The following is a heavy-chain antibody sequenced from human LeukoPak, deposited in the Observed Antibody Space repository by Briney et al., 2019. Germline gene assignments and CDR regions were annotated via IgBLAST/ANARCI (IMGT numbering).Heavy chain of an antibody. CDR2: ISGSGGST. CDR1: GFTFSSYG. CDR3: AKSGYNRFDY. J-gene: IGHJ4*02. Sequence: GGSLRLSCAASGFTFSSYGMSWVGQGPGKGLEWVSAISGSGGSTNYADSVKGRFTISRDNSKNTLYLQMNSLIAEDTAVYYCAKSGYNRFDYWGQGTRVTVSS. D-gene: IGHD5-24*01. V-gene: IGHV3-23*01.